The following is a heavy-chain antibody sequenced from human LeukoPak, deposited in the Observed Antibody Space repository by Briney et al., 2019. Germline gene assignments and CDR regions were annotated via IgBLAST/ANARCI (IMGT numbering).Heavy chain of an antibody. V-gene: IGHV3-64D*06. CDR3: VKDLYKGDSSSWYYFDY. Sequence: PGGSLRLSCSASGFIISNYAMHWVRQAPGRGLEYVSAISGNGGSTYYADSVKGRFTISRDNSKNTLYLQMSSLRAEGTAIYHCVKDLYKGDSSSWYYFDYWGQGTLVTVSS. D-gene: IGHD6-13*01. J-gene: IGHJ4*02. CDR1: GFIISNYA. CDR2: ISGNGGST.